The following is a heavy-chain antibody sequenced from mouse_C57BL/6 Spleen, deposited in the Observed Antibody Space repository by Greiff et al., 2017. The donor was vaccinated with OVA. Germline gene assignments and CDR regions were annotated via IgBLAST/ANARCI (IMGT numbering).Heavy chain of an antibody. J-gene: IGHJ2*01. CDR2: IRNKANGYTT. V-gene: IGHV7-3*01. D-gene: IGHD4-1*01. Sequence: EVHLVESGGGLVQPGGSLSLSCAASGFTFTDYYMSWVRQPPGKALEWLGFIRNKANGYTTEYSASVKGRFTISRDNSQSILYLQMNALRAEDSATYYCARSWDYFDYWGQGTTLTVSS. CDR1: GFTFTDYY. CDR3: ARSWDYFDY.